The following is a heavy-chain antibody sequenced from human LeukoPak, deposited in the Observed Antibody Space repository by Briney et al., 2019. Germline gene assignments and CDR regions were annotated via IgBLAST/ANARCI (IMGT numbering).Heavy chain of an antibody. CDR2: IWYDGRNK. Sequence: GRSLRLSCAASGFTCRSYGMHGVGQPPAKGLEGVAVIWYDGRNKHYEDSVKGRLTISRDDSKNRLYLQMNGLLEECAAVYYYARATAMVPDQWGQGTLVTVSS. V-gene: IGHV3-33*01. CDR3: ARATAMVPDQ. D-gene: IGHD5-18*01. CDR1: GFTCRSYG. J-gene: IGHJ5*02.